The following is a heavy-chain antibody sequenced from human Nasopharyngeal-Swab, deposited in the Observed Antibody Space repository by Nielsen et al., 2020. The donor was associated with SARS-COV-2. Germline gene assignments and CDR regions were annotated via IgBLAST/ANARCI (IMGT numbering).Heavy chain of an antibody. V-gene: IGHV7-4-1*02. D-gene: IGHD6-13*01. CDR2: INTNTGNP. CDR1: GYTFTSYD. CDR3: ARAGIAAAGPSGMDV. Sequence: ASVKVSCKASGYTFTSYDINWVRQAPGQGLEWMGWINTNTGNPTYAQGFTGRFVFSLDTSVSTAYLQISSLKAEDTAVYYCARAGIAAAGPSGMDVWGQGTTVTVSS. J-gene: IGHJ6*02.